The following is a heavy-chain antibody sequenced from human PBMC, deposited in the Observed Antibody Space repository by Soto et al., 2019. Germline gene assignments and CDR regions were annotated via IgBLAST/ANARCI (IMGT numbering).Heavy chain of an antibody. CDR2: IWYDGSNK. V-gene: IGHV3-33*01. D-gene: IGHD3-10*01. CDR1: GFTFSSYG. CDR3: ARDGARGVLWFGEWGRFDY. Sequence: GGSLRLSCAASGFTFSSYGMHWVRQAPGKGLEWVAVIWYDGSNKYYADSVKGRFTISRDNSKNTLYLQMNSLRAEDTAVYYCARDGARGVLWFGEWGRFDYWGQGTLVTVSS. J-gene: IGHJ4*02.